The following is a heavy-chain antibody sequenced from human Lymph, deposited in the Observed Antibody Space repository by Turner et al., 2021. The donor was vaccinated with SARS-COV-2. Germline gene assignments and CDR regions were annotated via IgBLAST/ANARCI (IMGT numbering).Heavy chain of an antibody. Sequence: QVQLQESGPGLVKPSATLSLTCTVPGGSVTSSSYYWGWIRQPPGKGLEWIGNIYSSGSTYYNPSLKSRVTISVDTSKNQFSLKLSSVTAADTAVYYCARQGWLRGYFDYWSQGTLVTVSS. CDR2: IYSSGST. CDR1: GGSVTSSSYY. CDR3: ARQGWLRGYFDY. J-gene: IGHJ4*02. D-gene: IGHD5-18*01. V-gene: IGHV4-39*01.